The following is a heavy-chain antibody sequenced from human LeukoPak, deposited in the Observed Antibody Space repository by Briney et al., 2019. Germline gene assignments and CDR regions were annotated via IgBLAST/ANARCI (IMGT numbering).Heavy chain of an antibody. CDR2: IYYSGST. CDR3: ARQSQGYCSSTSCHSWFDP. D-gene: IGHD2-2*01. V-gene: IGHV4-61*01. J-gene: IGHJ5*02. CDR1: GGSTGSSSYY. Sequence: SETLSLTCTVSGGSTGSSSYYWNWIRQPPGKGLEGIGYIYYSGSTNYNPSLRSRVTISLDTSKNQFSLKLSSVTAADTALYYCARQSQGYCSSTSCHSWFDPWGQGTLVTVSS.